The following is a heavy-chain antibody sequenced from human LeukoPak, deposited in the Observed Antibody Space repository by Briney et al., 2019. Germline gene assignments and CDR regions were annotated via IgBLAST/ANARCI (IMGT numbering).Heavy chain of an antibody. V-gene: IGHV5-51*01. CDR1: GYRFTTYW. D-gene: IGHD2-21*02. J-gene: IGHJ6*03. CDR3: ARISVTLYYYYCYMDV. CDR2: IYPGDSDI. Sequence: GEPLKISCKGSGYRFTTYWIGWVRQLPGKGLEWMAIIYPGDSDIRYSPSFQGQVTISADKSISTAYLQWSSLKASDTDMYYCARISVTLYYYYCYMDVWGKGTTVTVSS.